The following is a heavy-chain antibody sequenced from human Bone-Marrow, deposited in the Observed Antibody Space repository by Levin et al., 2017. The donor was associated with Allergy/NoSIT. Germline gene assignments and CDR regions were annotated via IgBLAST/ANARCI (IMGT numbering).Heavy chain of an antibody. D-gene: IGHD3/OR15-3a*01. V-gene: IGHV4-4*01. CDR1: GDSITTNSW. Sequence: PGGSLRLSCAISGDSITTNSWWTWVRQSPGKGLEWIGEIYHTDITNYNPSLKSRLTISVDKPNNQFSLKMTSVTAADTAIYFCARGKPFFDWAPYDYWGQGALVTVSS. CDR3: ARGKPFFDWAPYDY. CDR2: IYHTDIT. J-gene: IGHJ4*02.